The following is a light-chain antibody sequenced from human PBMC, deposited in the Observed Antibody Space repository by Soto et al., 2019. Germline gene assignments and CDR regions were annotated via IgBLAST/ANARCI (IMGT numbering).Light chain of an antibody. V-gene: IGLV3-21*02. CDR2: NGR. CDR1: NIGTKG. J-gene: IGLJ3*02. CDR3: QVRERPSDHSVV. Sequence: SYELTQPPSVSVAPGQTASITCGGENIGTKGVHWYQQKPGQAPELVVYNGRDLPSGIPERFSGSNSGNTATLTITRVEAGDEADFYCQVRERPSDHSVVLGGGTQLTVL.